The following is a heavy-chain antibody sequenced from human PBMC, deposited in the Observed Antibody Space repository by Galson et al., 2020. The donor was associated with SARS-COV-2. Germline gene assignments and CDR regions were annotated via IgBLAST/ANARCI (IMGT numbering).Heavy chain of an antibody. V-gene: IGHV3-30*19. CDR3: ARDPYGDYVLDY. J-gene: IGHJ4*02. CDR1: GFTFSSYG. Sequence: GESLKISCAASGFTFSSYGMHWVRQAPGKGLEWVAVISYDGSNKYYADSVKGRFTISRDNSKNTLYLQMNSLRAEDTAVYYCARDPYGDYVLDYWGQGTLVTVSS. D-gene: IGHD4-17*01. CDR2: ISYDGSNK.